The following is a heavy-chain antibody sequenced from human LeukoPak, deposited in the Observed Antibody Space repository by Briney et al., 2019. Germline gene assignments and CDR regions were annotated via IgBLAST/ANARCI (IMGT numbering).Heavy chain of an antibody. CDR3: ARGRGNYDSSDPLDY. D-gene: IGHD3-22*01. J-gene: IGHJ4*02. V-gene: IGHV1-18*01. CDR1: GYTFTTYG. Sequence: GASVKVSCKTSGYTFTTYGISWVRQAPGQGLEWMGWISAYNGNTNYAQKLQGRVTMTTDASTSTAYMELRSLRSDDTAVYYCARGRGNYDSSDPLDYWGQGTLVTVSS. CDR2: ISAYNGNT.